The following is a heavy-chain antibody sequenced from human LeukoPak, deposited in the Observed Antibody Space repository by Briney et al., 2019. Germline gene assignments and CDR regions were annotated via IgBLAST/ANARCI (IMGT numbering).Heavy chain of an antibody. CDR2: IKQDGSEK. D-gene: IGHD2-2*01. CDR1: GFTFSSYW. Sequence: GGSLRLSCAASGFTFSSYWMSWVRQAPGKGLEWVANIKQDGSEKYYVDSVKGRFTISRDNAKNSLHLQMNSLRAEDTAVYYCARETKVVPAAIAYFDYWGQGTLVTVSS. J-gene: IGHJ4*02. V-gene: IGHV3-7*01. CDR3: ARETKVVPAAIAYFDY.